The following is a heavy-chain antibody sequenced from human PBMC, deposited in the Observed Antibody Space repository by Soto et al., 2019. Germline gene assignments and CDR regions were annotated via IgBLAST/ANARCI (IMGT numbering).Heavy chain of an antibody. CDR3: TREKN. Sequence: ELQLVESGGDLVQPGGSPGLLFCSPGIHLNTLWVGRGRPAPGEGAGVGANLKPGGSEKFYLDSVKGRFTISRDNAKKSLYLQMNSLRAEDTAVYYCTREKNWGQGTLVTVSS. V-gene: IGHV3-7*03. CDR2: LKPGGSEK. CDR1: IHLNTLW. J-gene: IGHJ4*02.